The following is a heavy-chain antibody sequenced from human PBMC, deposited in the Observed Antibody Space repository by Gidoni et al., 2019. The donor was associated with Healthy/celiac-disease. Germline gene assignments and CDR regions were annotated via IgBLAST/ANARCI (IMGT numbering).Heavy chain of an antibody. CDR1: GDSVSSNSAA. CDR2: TYYRSKWYN. V-gene: IGHV6-1*01. D-gene: IGHD3-22*01. J-gene: IGHJ3*02. CDR3: ARVYDSSGYYYVGAFDI. Sequence: QVQLQQSGPGLVKPSQTLSLTCAISGDSVSSNSAAWNWIRQSPSRALEWLGRTYYRSKWYNDYAVSVKSRITINPDTSKNQFSLQLNSVTPEDTAVYYCARVYDSSGYYYVGAFDIWGQGTMVTVSS.